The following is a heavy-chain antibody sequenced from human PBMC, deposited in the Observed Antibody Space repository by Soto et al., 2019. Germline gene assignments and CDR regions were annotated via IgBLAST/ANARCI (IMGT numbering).Heavy chain of an antibody. CDR3: ARHSSGWYYYYGMDV. CDR2: IYYSGST. V-gene: IGHV4-39*01. CDR1: GGSISSSSYY. D-gene: IGHD6-19*01. J-gene: IGHJ6*02. Sequence: QLQLQESGPGLVKPSETLSLTCTVSGGSISSSSYYWGWIRQPPGKGLEWIGSIYYSGSTYYNPSLKSRVNISVDTSKNQFSRKRSSVTAAVTAVYCCARHSSGWYYYYGMDVWGQGTTVTVSS.